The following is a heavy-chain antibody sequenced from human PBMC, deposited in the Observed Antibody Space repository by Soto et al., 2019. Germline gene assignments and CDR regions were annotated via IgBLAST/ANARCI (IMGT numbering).Heavy chain of an antibody. CDR2: ISYDGSNK. CDR3: AKDAYLSHKVVPAAN. D-gene: IGHD2-2*01. J-gene: IGHJ4*02. Sequence: PGGSLRLSCAASGFTFSSYGMHWVRQAPGRGLEWVAVISYDGSNKYYADSVKGRFTISRDNSKNTLYLQMNSLRAEDTAVYYCAKDAYLSHKVVPAANWGQGTLVTVSS. CDR1: GFTFSSYG. V-gene: IGHV3-30*18.